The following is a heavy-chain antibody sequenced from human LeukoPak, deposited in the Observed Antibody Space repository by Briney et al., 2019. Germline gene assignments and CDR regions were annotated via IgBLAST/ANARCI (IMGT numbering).Heavy chain of an antibody. CDR1: GYTFTSYY. D-gene: IGHD3-22*01. J-gene: IGHJ5*01. CDR3: ARRKGRDSSGSHNWFDP. Sequence: ASVRLSCKASGYTFTSYYMHWVRQAPGQGLEWMGIINPSGGSTSYAQTFQGRVTMTRDTSTSTVYMAPSSLRSEDTAVYYCARRKGRDSSGSHNWFDPWGQASLVSVSS. V-gene: IGHV1-46*01. CDR2: INPSGGST.